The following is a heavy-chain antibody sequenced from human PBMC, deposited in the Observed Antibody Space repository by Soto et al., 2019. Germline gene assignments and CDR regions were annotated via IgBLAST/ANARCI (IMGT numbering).Heavy chain of an antibody. Sequence: ASVKVSCKASGYTFTSYAMRWVRQAPGQRLEWMGWINAGNGNTKYSQKFQGRVTITRDTSASTAYMELSSLRSEDTAVYYCARESPIVVVPAATPIYYYYMDVWGKGTTVTVSS. CDR3: ARESPIVVVPAATPIYYYYMDV. CDR2: INAGNGNT. V-gene: IGHV1-3*01. D-gene: IGHD2-2*01. J-gene: IGHJ6*03. CDR1: GYTFTSYA.